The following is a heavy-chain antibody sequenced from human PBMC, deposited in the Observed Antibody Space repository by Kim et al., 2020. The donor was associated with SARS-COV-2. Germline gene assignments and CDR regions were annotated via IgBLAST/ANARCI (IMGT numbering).Heavy chain of an antibody. CDR3: SATPVANTLLY. CDR1: GYTFTGYH. D-gene: IGHD5-12*01. CDR2: MDPDRGGT. Sequence: ASVKVSCKTSGYTFTGYHIHWVRQAPGGGLEYMGWMDPDRGGTRYVQNFQGRVAMTRDTSISTAYLELSSLTPDDTAVYYCSATPVANTLLYWGQGTLVFVSS. J-gene: IGHJ4*02. V-gene: IGHV1-2*02.